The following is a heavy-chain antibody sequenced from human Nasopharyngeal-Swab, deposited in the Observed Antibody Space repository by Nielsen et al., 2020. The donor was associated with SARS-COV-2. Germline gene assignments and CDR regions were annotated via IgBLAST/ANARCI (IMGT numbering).Heavy chain of an antibody. CDR3: AKPVLEWFGWLAS. J-gene: IGHJ5*01. Sequence: WIRQPPGKGLEWVTLISYDGSNKYYADSVRGRFTISRDNSKNTLYLQMNSLRTEDTAVYYCAKPVLEWFGWLASWGQGTLVTVSS. CDR2: ISYDGSNK. V-gene: IGHV3-30*18. D-gene: IGHD3-3*01.